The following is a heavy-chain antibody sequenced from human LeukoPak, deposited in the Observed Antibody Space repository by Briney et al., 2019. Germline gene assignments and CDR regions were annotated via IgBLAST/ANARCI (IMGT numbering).Heavy chain of an antibody. J-gene: IGHJ4*02. Sequence: PGGSLRLSCAASGFTFSSLWMSWVRQVPGKGLEWVASIKQDGSERYYVDSVRGRFTISRDNSKNTLYLQMNSLRAEDTAVYYCARSPYDILTGLLDYWGQGTLVTVSS. D-gene: IGHD3-9*01. CDR2: IKQDGSER. V-gene: IGHV3-7*03. CDR3: ARSPYDILTGLLDY. CDR1: GFTFSSLW.